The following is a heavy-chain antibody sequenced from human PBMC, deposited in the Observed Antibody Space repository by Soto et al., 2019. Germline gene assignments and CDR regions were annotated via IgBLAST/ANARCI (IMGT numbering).Heavy chain of an antibody. J-gene: IGHJ5*02. Sequence: QVQLVQSGAEVKKPGASVKVSCKASGYTFTSYYMHWVRQAPGQGLEWMGIINPSGGSTSYAQKFQGRVTMTRDTSTSTVYMELGSLRSEDTAVYYCARAMRGLWFDPWGQGTLVTVSS. CDR1: GYTFTSYY. V-gene: IGHV1-46*01. CDR3: ARAMRGLWFDP. CDR2: INPSGGST.